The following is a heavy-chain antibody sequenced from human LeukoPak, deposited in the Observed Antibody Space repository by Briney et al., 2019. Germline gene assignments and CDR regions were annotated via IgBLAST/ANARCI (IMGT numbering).Heavy chain of an antibody. V-gene: IGHV1-69*13. D-gene: IGHD5-24*01. Sequence: SVKVSCKASGDTFSSYAISWVRQAPGQGLEWMGGIIPIFGTANYAQKFQGRVTVTADESTSTAYMELSSLRSEDTAVYYCVSQVGDGYKIREGLFDYWGQGTLVTVSS. J-gene: IGHJ4*02. CDR3: VSQVGDGYKIREGLFDY. CDR1: GDTFSSYA. CDR2: IIPIFGTA.